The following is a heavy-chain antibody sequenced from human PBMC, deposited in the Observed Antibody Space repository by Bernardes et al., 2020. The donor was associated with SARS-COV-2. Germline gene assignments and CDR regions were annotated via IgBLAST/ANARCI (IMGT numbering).Heavy chain of an antibody. V-gene: IGHV3-64*02. Sequence: GGSLRLSCAASGFTFSNYALHWVRQPPGKGLDYLSAISNNGVSTYYVDSVKGRFTISRDNYKNTLYLEMSSLRTEDTAIYYCAKETPNSSGWLDLWGQGTLVNVSS. CDR2: ISNNGVST. CDR1: GFTFSNYA. J-gene: IGHJ5*02. D-gene: IGHD6-19*01. CDR3: AKETPNSSGWLDL.